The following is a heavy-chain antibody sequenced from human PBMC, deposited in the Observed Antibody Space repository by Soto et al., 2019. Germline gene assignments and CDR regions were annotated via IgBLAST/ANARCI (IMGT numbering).Heavy chain of an antibody. J-gene: IGHJ4*02. Sequence: ASVEVSCKASGYRLTSYYIHWVRQAPGEGLEWLGLISPNGVETFYAQKFQGRVTLTRDTSTNTVNMELSSLGSEDTAVYYCTTLDCAWPVDYWGQGTLVTVSS. CDR3: TTLDCAWPVDY. CDR2: ISPNGVET. D-gene: IGHD2-21*02. CDR1: GYRLTSYY. V-gene: IGHV1-46*01.